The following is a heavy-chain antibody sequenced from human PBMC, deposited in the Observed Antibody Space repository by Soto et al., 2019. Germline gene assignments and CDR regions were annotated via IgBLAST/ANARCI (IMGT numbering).Heavy chain of an antibody. J-gene: IGHJ4*02. V-gene: IGHV3-15*01. Sequence: PGGSLRLSCAASGFTFSNDWMTLVRQAPGKGLECICRIKSKRDGGTIDDAAPVRGRLTISRDDSTNTLYLQMNNLKTEDTAIYYCNRGAPSGTFYDYWGQGTMVTFSS. CDR1: GFTFSNDW. D-gene: IGHD6-13*01. CDR3: NRGAPSGTFYDY. CDR2: IKSKRDGGTI.